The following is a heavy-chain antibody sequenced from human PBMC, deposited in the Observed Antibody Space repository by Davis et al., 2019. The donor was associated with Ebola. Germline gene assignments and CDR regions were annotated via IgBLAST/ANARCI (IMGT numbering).Heavy chain of an antibody. J-gene: IGHJ5*02. V-gene: IGHV4-61*01. CDR1: GGSVSSGSYY. CDR3: AKERVYGGVSRDYGGNWFDP. Sequence: SETLSLTCTVSGGSVSSGSYYWSWSRQPPGKGLEWIGYIYYSGSTNYNPSLKSRVTISVDTSKNQFSLKLSSVTAADTAVYFCAKERVYGGVSRDYGGNWFDPWGQGTLVTVSS. CDR2: IYYSGST. D-gene: IGHD4-23*01.